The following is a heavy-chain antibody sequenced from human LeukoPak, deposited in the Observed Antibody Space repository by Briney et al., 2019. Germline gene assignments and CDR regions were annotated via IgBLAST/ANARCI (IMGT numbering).Heavy chain of an antibody. V-gene: IGHV1-2*02. D-gene: IGHD6-13*01. CDR3: AREDAAGTGGGFDY. J-gene: IGHJ4*02. Sequence: ASVKVSCKASGYTFTGYYMHWVRQAPGQGLEWMGWINPNSGGTNYAQKFQGRVTMTRDTSISTAYMELSSLRSEDTAVYYCAREDAAGTGGGFDYWGQGTLVTVSS. CDR2: INPNSGGT. CDR1: GYTFTGYY.